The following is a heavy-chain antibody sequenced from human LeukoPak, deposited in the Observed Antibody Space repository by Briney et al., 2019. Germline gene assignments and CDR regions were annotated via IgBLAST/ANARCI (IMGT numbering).Heavy chain of an antibody. Sequence: SETLSLTCAVSGDSITSYYWNWIRQPPGKGLEWIGYLHYTGSTDYNPSLRSRVTMWVDASKKQLSLRMTSVTAADTAIYYCANQGSREVRGFDFWGLGTLVTVSS. V-gene: IGHV4-59*01. CDR2: LHYTGST. CDR3: ANQGSREVRGFDF. D-gene: IGHD2-2*01. J-gene: IGHJ4*02. CDR1: GDSITSYY.